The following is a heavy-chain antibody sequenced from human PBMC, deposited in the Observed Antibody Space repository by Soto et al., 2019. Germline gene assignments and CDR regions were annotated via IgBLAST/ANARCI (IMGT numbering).Heavy chain of an antibody. CDR1: GYTFTSYY. D-gene: IGHD2-15*01. CDR3: AGGYCSGGSCRDYYYYYYMDV. CDR2: INPSGGST. J-gene: IGHJ6*03. V-gene: IGHV1-46*01. Sequence: ASVKVSCKASGYTFTSYYMHWVRQAPGQGIEWMGIINPSGGSTSYAQKFQGRVTMTRDTSTSTVYMELSSLRSEDTAVYYCAGGYCSGGSCRDYYYYYYMDVWGKGTTVTVSS.